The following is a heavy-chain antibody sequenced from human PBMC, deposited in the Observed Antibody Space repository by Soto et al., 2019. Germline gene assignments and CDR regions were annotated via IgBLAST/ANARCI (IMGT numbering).Heavy chain of an antibody. Sequence: CGPIILSCAAAGFTFRGPGSNWVRKATGNGLEWVSYISSSGSTIYYADSVKGRFTISRDNAKNSLYLQMNSLRAEDTAVYYCARIGCSSTSCYVVYYYYSGMDVWGQGTSVTVSS. CDR1: GFTFRGPG. V-gene: IGHV3-48*03. CDR2: ISSSGSTI. D-gene: IGHD2-2*01. J-gene: IGHJ6*02. CDR3: ARIGCSSTSCYVVYYYYSGMDV.